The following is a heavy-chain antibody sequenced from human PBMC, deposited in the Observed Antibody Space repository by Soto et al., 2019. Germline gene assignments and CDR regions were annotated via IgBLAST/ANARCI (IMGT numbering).Heavy chain of an antibody. D-gene: IGHD2-2*01. J-gene: IGHJ4*02. Sequence: GGSLRLCCTASGFTFGDYAMSWFRQAPGKGLEWVGFIRSKAYGGTIEYAASVKGRFTISRDDSKSIAYLQMNSLKTEDTAVYYCTRDAPCGGTSCYLNYWGQGTLVTVSS. CDR2: IRSKAYGGTI. CDR1: GFTFGDYA. CDR3: TRDAPCGGTSCYLNY. V-gene: IGHV3-49*03.